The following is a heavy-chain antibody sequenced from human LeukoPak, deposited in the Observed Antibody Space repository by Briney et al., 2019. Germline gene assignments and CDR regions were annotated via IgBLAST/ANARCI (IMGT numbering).Heavy chain of an antibody. CDR1: GFTFSNYA. CDR2: ISGSGGST. J-gene: IGHJ4*02. D-gene: IGHD6-19*01. CDR3: SQERGYTSGLGTIDY. Sequence: GRTLRLSCAASGFTFSNYAMSWVCQDPGKGLEWVSTISGSGGSTYYADPLKGRFSISRDNSKNTLFLQMKSLRAEDTAVYYCSQERGYTSGLGTIDYSDQGTLVTVST. V-gene: IGHV3-23*01.